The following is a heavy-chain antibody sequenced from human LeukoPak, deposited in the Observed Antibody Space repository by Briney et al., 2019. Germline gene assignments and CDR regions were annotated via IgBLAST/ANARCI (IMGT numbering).Heavy chain of an antibody. CDR3: ARATPDRGSGIDY. CDR1: GFTVSSNY. CDR2: IYSGGST. Sequence: PGGSLRLSCAASGFTVSSNYMSWVRQAPGKGLEWVSVIYSGGSTYYAGSVKGRFTISRENAKNSLYLQMNSLRAGDTAVYYCARATPDRGSGIDYWGQGTLVTVSS. V-gene: IGHV3-66*01. J-gene: IGHJ4*02. D-gene: IGHD2-15*01.